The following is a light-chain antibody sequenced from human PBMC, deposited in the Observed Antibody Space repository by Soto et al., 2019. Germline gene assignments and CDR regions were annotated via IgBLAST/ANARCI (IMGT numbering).Light chain of an antibody. CDR3: QHYNSYSEA. Sequence: DIQMTQSPSTLSGSVGDRVTITCRASQTISSWLAWYQQKPGKAPKLLIYKASTLKSGIPSRFSGSGSGTDFTLTISSLQPDDFETYYCQHYNSYSEACGQGTKV. V-gene: IGKV1-5*03. J-gene: IGKJ1*01. CDR2: KAS. CDR1: QTISSW.